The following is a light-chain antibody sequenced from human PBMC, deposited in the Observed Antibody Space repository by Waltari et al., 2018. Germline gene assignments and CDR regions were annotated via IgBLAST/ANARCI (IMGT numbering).Light chain of an antibody. CDR3: RQAKQFPLT. J-gene: IGKJ4*01. Sequence: DIQLTQSPSFVSASVGDRVTITCRSSQDIVTCLAWYQQKRWQAPTLLIYATFILQAGVPARFSGSGSGTDFTLTISGLQPEDSANYYCRQAKQFPLTFGGGTHVEIK. CDR2: ATF. CDR1: QDIVTC. V-gene: IGKV1-12*01.